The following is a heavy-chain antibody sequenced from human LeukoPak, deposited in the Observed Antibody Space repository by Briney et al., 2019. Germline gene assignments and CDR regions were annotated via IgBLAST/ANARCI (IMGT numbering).Heavy chain of an antibody. CDR3: ARGIYYDFWSGYYTAAYYFDY. Sequence: SETLSLTCAVYGGSFSGYYWSWIRQPPGKGLEWIGEINHSGSTNYNPSLKSRVTISVDTSKNQFSLKLSSVTAADTAVYYCARGIYYDFWSGYYTAAYYFDYWGQGTLVTVSS. CDR2: INHSGST. D-gene: IGHD3-3*01. V-gene: IGHV4-34*01. J-gene: IGHJ4*02. CDR1: GGSFSGYY.